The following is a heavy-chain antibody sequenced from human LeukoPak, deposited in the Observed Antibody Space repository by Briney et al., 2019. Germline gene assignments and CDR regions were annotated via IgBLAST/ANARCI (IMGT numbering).Heavy chain of an antibody. J-gene: IGHJ5*02. CDR3: ASSEVVPDWFDP. D-gene: IGHD2-2*01. CDR2: ISSSGSTI. CDR1: GFTFSDYY. V-gene: IGHV3-11*01. Sequence: GGSLRLSCAATGFTFSDYYMSWIRQAPGKGLEWVSYISSSGSTIYYADSVKGRFTISRDNAKNSLYLQMNSLRAEDTAVYYCASSEVVPDWFDPWGQGTLVTVSS.